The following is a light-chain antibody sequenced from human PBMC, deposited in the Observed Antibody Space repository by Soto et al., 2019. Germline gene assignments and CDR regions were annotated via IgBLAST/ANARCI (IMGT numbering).Light chain of an antibody. J-gene: IGKJ3*01. CDR1: QSISSY. Sequence: DIQMTQSPSSLSASVGDRVTITCRASQSISSYLNWYQQKLGKAPKLLIYAASSLQSGVPSRFSGSGSGTDFTFTISSLQPEDFATYYCQQSYSTPRTFGPGTKVDIK. CDR3: QQSYSTPRT. V-gene: IGKV1-39*01. CDR2: AAS.